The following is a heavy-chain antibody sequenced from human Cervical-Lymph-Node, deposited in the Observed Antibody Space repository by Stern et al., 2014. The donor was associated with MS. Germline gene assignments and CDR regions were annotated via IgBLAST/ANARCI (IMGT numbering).Heavy chain of an antibody. D-gene: IGHD4-23*01. CDR1: GATFSTNA. CDR3: AREHHGGNFAS. CDR2: IVPIFGRA. V-gene: IGHV1-69*01. J-gene: IGHJ5*02. Sequence: HVQLVQSGAEVRKPGSSVKVSCKASGATFSTNAISWLRQAPGKGTEWIGAIVPIFGRANYVQKLRGRLTITADESASTAYMELRSLRSEDTAVYYCAREHHGGNFASWGQGTLVTVSS.